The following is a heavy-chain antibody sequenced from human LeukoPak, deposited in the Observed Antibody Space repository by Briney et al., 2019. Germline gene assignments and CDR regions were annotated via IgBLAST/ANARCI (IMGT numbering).Heavy chain of an antibody. Sequence: GASVKVSCKTSGYTFTDYDVHWVRQAPGQGLEWMGWINPNSATTNYAQRLQGRVTFTRDTSLSVAYMELSSLTSEGAAVYFCARGDFGETIAAFDVWGEGTLDAVSS. J-gene: IGHJ3*01. V-gene: IGHV1-8*03. CDR3: ARGDFGETIAAFDV. D-gene: IGHD4-17*01. CDR1: GYTFTDYD. CDR2: INPNSATT.